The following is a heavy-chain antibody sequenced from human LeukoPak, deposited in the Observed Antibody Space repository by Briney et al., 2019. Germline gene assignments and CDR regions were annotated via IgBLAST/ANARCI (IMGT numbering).Heavy chain of an antibody. J-gene: IGHJ3*02. CDR2: IYYSGST. D-gene: IGHD6-13*01. CDR3: AREGSSSYAFDI. CDR1: GGSISSYY. V-gene: IGHV4-59*01. Sequence: SETLSLTCTVSGGSISSYYWSWIRRPPGKGLEWIGYIYYSGSTNYNPSLKSRVTISVDTSKNQFSLKLSSVTAADTAVYYCAREGSSSYAFDIWGQGTMVTVSS.